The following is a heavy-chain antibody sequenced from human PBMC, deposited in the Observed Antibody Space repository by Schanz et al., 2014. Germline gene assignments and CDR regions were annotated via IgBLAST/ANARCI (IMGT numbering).Heavy chain of an antibody. CDR2: ISAYTNNT. CDR3: ARAFGGYDPAGALDY. CDR1: GGTFSSFG. D-gene: IGHD5-12*01. V-gene: IGHV1-18*01. Sequence: QVQLVQSGAEVKKPGASVKVSCKASGGTFSSFGINWVRQAPGQGLEWMGWISAYTNNTNYAQKVQGRVTMTTDTSTGTAYMELRSLRSDDTAVYYCARAFGGYDPAGALDYWGQGTLVTVSS. J-gene: IGHJ4*02.